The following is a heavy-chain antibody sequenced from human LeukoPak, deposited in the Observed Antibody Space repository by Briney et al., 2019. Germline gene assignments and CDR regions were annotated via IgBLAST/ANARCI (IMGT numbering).Heavy chain of an antibody. D-gene: IGHD3-10*01. Sequence: ASVKVSCKASGYTFTSYYMHWVRQAPGQGLEWMGWINPNSGGTNYAQKFQGWVTMTRDTSISTAYMELSRLRSDDTAVYYCARSPQPEITMVRGVIPNNWFDPWGQGTLVTVSS. CDR2: INPNSGGT. CDR3: ARSPQPEITMVRGVIPNNWFDP. J-gene: IGHJ5*02. CDR1: GYTFTSYY. V-gene: IGHV1-2*04.